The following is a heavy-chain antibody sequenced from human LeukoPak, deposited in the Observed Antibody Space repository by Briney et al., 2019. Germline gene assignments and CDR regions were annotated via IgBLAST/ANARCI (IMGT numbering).Heavy chain of an antibody. D-gene: IGHD2-2*01. CDR2: ISYTGSTT. J-gene: IGHJ3*01. CDR3: AGCRTISCYSAFDF. Sequence: GGSLRLSCAASGFSFSNYEMNWVRQAPGKGLERISYISYTGSTTYQPDSVKGRFTISRDNAKNSLYLQMNSLRVEDTAIYYCAGCRTISCYSAFDFWGQGTMVTVSS. CDR1: GFSFSNYE. V-gene: IGHV3-48*03.